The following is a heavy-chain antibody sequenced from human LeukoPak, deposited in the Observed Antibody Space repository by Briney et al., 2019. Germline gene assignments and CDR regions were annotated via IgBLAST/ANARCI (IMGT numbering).Heavy chain of an antibody. J-gene: IGHJ5*02. CDR3: AKGLAYTGYDYWFDA. CDR2: ISGSGGST. Sequence: GGSLRLSCAASGFTFSSYGMSWVRQAPGKGLEWVSAISGSGGSTYYADSVKGRFTISRDNSKNTLYLQMNSLRAEDTAVYYCAKGLAYTGYDYWFDAWGQGTLVTVSS. V-gene: IGHV3-23*01. D-gene: IGHD5-12*01. CDR1: GFTFSSYG.